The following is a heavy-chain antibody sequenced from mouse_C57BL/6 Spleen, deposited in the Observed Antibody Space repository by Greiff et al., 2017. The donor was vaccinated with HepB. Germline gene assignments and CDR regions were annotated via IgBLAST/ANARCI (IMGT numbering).Heavy chain of an antibody. Sequence: QVQLQQPGAELVKPGASVKLSCKASGYTFTSYWVHWVKQRPGRGLEWIGRIDPNSGGTKYNEKFKSKATLTVDKPSSTAYMQLSSLTSEDSAVYYCSLLTTVVAPYYFDYWGQGTTLTVSS. CDR3: SLLTTVVAPYYFDY. V-gene: IGHV1-72*01. CDR2: IDPNSGGT. D-gene: IGHD1-1*01. J-gene: IGHJ2*01. CDR1: GYTFTSYW.